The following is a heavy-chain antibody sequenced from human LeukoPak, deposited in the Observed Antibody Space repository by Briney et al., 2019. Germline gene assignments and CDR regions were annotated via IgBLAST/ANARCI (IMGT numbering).Heavy chain of an antibody. D-gene: IGHD1-7*01. CDR2: ISRSGDTI. J-gene: IGHJ4*02. CDR1: GFTFIDYA. CDR3: AGYHWNSGVVY. Sequence: GGSLRLSCAASGFTFIDYAISWSRQAPGQGLGLVSYISRSGDTIDYADSVKGRFSISRDNAKNSLYLQMKSLRAEDTAVYYCAGYHWNSGVVYWGQGTLVTVSS. V-gene: IGHV3-11*01.